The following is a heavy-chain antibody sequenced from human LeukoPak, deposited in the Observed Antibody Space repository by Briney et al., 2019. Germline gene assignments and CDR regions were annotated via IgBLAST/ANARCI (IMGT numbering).Heavy chain of an antibody. CDR2: ISWNSSSI. CDR3: AKDMGNRDSSGYYYVCAFDI. Sequence: GRSLRLSCAASGFTFDDYAMHWVRQAPGKGLEWVSGISWNSSSIGYADSVKGRFTISRDNAKNSLYLQMNSLRAEDTALYYCAKDMGNRDSSGYYYVCAFDIWGQGTMVTVSS. CDR1: GFTFDDYA. V-gene: IGHV3-9*01. J-gene: IGHJ3*02. D-gene: IGHD3-22*01.